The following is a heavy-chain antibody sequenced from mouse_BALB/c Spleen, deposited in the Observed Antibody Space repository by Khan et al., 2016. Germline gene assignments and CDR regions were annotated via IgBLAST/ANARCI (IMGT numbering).Heavy chain of an antibody. J-gene: IGHJ4*01. CDR1: GFTFSNYG. CDR2: INSNGGST. D-gene: IGHD2-10*01. Sequence: EVELVESGGGLVQPGGSLKLSCAASGFTFSNYGMSWVRQTPDKRLELVATINSNGGSTYYPDSVKGRFNISRDTAKNTLYLQLSSLKSEDTAMYYCSRAYLYAMDYWGQGTSVTVSS. V-gene: IGHV5-6-3*01. CDR3: SRAYLYAMDY.